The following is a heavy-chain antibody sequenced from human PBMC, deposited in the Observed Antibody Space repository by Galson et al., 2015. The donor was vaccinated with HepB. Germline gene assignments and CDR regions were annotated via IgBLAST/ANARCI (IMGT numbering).Heavy chain of an antibody. D-gene: IGHD4-11*01. Sequence: QSGAEVKKPGESLKISCKGSGYSFTSYWIAWVRQMPGKGLEWMGIIYPGDSDTRYSPSFRGQVTISADKSISTAYLQWSSLKASDTAMYYRARPYTTYDTHFDYWGQGTLVTVSS. J-gene: IGHJ4*02. V-gene: IGHV5-51*01. CDR1: GYSFTSYW. CDR2: IYPGDSDT. CDR3: ARPYTTYDTHFDY.